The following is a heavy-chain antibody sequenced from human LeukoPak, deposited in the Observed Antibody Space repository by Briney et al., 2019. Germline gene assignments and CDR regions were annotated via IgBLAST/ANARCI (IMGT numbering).Heavy chain of an antibody. Sequence: PRGSLRLSCAASGFTPRNYWMSCVRQAPGRGLERVANIHPEGNEKYHVDSVKGRFTISRNNTKNSQFLQMHGLRVEDTVVYCGARGDDFSWDYWGQGTLVTVSS. J-gene: IGHJ4*02. CDR2: IHPEGNEK. CDR1: GFTPRNYW. CDR3: ARGDDFSWDY. V-gene: IGHV3-7*04. D-gene: IGHD2-21*02.